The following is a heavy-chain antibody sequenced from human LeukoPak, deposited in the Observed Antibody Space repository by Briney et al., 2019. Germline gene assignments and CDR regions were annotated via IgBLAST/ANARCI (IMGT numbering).Heavy chain of an antibody. CDR3: ARDVTYSDSD. Sequence: GGSLRLSCEASGFTFSAYAMTWVRQAPGKGLEWVSSIGSDNKPHYSESVKGRFAISRDNSKNILFLHLNSLRAEDTALYYCARDVTYSDSDWGQGTLVTVSS. J-gene: IGHJ4*02. V-gene: IGHV3-23*01. D-gene: IGHD3-9*01. CDR1: GFTFSAYA. CDR2: IGSDNKP.